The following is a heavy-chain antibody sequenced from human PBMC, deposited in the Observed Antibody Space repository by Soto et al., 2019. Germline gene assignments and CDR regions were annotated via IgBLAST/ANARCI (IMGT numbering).Heavy chain of an antibody. CDR1: RGSISSGGGYS. Sequence: SETLSLTCAVPRGSISSGGGYSWTWIRRPPGRGIECIGYIYHSEPTYDTPSLKSRATLAVDRSKTLFSLSLISLTSADTAVYYCARELQYGVGNRCFDPWGQGALVTVSS. J-gene: IGHJ5*02. CDR3: ARELQYGVGNRCFDP. D-gene: IGHD3-10*01. V-gene: IGHV4-30-2*01. CDR2: IYHSEPT.